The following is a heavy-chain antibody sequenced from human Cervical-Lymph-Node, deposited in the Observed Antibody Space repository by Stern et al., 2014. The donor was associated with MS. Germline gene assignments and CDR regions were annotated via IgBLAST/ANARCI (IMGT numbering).Heavy chain of an antibody. CDR1: GGSLSSSNW. CDR2: SYHTGSA. D-gene: IGHD3-16*01. CDR3: AREPLGDT. Sequence: VQLVESGPGLVKPSGTLSLTCAVSGGSLSSSNWWSWVRQPPGKGLEWIGESYHTGSAHYNPSLKSRVTISIDESKNQFSLNRSSVTAADTAVYYCAREPLGDTWGQGTLVTVSS. V-gene: IGHV4-4*02. J-gene: IGHJ5*02.